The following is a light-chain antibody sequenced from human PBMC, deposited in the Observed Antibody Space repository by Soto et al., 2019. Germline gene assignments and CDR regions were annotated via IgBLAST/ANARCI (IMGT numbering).Light chain of an antibody. CDR1: SSDFGYNY. J-gene: IGLJ3*02. Sequence: QSVLTQPASVSGSPGQSITISCTGTSSDFGYNYVSWYQQHPGKAPKLMIYEVSNRPSGVSNRFSGSTSGNTASLTISGLQGEDEAHYYCSSYTTNSPLVFGGGTKLTVL. CDR2: EVS. CDR3: SSYTTNSPLV. V-gene: IGLV2-14*01.